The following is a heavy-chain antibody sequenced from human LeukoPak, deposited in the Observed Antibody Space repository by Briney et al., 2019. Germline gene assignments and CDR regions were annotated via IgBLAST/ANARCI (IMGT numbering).Heavy chain of an antibody. J-gene: IGHJ4*02. CDR3: ARENCSSTSCLTPNFDY. CDR2: INPSGGST. CDR1: GYTFTSYY. Sequence: APVKVSCKASGYTFTSYYMHWVRQAPGQGLEWMGIINPSGGSTSYAQKFQGRVTMTRDTSTSTVYMELSSLRSEDTAVYYCARENCSSTSCLTPNFDYWGQGTLVTVSS. V-gene: IGHV1-46*01. D-gene: IGHD2-2*01.